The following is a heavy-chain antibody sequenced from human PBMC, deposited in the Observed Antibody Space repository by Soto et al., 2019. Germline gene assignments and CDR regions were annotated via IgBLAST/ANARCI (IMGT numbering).Heavy chain of an antibody. J-gene: IGHJ4*02. CDR2: INHSGST. Sequence: SETLSLTCAVYGGSFSGYYWSWIRQPPGKGLEWIGEINHSGSTNYNPSLKSRVTISVDTSKNQFSLKLSSVTAADTAVYYCARVLVPAAGDDYWGQGTLVTVSS. V-gene: IGHV4-34*01. D-gene: IGHD2-2*01. CDR1: GGSFSGYY. CDR3: ARVLVPAAGDDY.